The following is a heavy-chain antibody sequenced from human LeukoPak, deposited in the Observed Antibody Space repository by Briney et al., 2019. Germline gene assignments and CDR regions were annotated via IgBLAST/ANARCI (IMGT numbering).Heavy chain of an antibody. Sequence: SETLSLTCTVSGGSISSYYWSWIRQPPGKGLEWVGYIYYSGSTNYNPSLKSRVTISVDTSKNQFSLKLSSVTAADTAVYYCARFTYYYGSGSNDAFDIWGQGTMVTVSS. J-gene: IGHJ3*02. CDR2: IYYSGST. D-gene: IGHD3-10*01. CDR3: ARFTYYYGSGSNDAFDI. CDR1: GGSISSYY. V-gene: IGHV4-59*01.